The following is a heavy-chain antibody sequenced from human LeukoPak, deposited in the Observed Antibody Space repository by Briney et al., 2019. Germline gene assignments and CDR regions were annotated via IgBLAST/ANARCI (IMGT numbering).Heavy chain of an antibody. D-gene: IGHD1-26*01. CDR2: ISSSSSTK. J-gene: IGHJ3*02. Sequence: GGSLRLSCAASGSTFITYTMIWVRQAPGKGLEWVSSISSSSSTKYYADSVKGRFTISRDNANNSLYLQVASLRDEDTAIYYCARMRGPTTGALDIWGPGTMVAVSS. CDR1: GSTFITYT. V-gene: IGHV3-48*02. CDR3: ARMRGPTTGALDI.